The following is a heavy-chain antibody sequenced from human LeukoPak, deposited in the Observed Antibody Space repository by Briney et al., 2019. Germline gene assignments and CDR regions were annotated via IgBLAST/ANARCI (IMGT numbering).Heavy chain of an antibody. CDR1: GYSFTTFW. CDR3: ARIWELPFKSYFDY. J-gene: IGHJ4*02. CDR2: IYPGDSDT. Sequence: GESLKISCKASGYSFTTFWIGWVRQMPGKGLEWMGIIYPGDSDTRYSPSFQGQVTISADKSISTAYLQWSSLKASDTAMYYCARIWELPFKSYFDYWGQGTLVTVSS. D-gene: IGHD1-26*01. V-gene: IGHV5-51*01.